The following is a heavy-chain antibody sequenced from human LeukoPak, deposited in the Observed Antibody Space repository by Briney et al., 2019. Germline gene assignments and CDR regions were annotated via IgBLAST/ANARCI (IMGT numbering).Heavy chain of an antibody. CDR1: GYTFTGYY. CDR2: INPNSGGT. CDR3: ASLFKAYSSGTPRANWFDP. V-gene: IGHV1-2*02. J-gene: IGHJ5*02. D-gene: IGHD6-25*01. Sequence: ASVKVSCKASGYTFTGYYMHWVRQAPGQGLEWMGWINPNSGGTNYAQKFQGRVTMTRDTSISTAYMGLSRLRSDDTAVYYCASLFKAYSSGTPRANWFDPWGQGTLVTVSS.